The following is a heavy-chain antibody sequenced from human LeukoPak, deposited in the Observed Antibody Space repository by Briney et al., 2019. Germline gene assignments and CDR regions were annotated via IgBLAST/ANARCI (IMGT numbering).Heavy chain of an antibody. CDR1: GFSFDNYS. CDR2: INEDGGKT. CDR3: AKEIDTLGTNAFDI. V-gene: IGHV3-43*02. D-gene: IGHD2-15*01. Sequence: GGSLSPSCAASGFSFDNYSMHWVRQAPGKGLEWESLINEDGGKTFYADSVRGRFTISRDNSKNSLYLQMNSLRTEDTALYYCAKEIDTLGTNAFDIWGQGTIVTVSS. J-gene: IGHJ3*02.